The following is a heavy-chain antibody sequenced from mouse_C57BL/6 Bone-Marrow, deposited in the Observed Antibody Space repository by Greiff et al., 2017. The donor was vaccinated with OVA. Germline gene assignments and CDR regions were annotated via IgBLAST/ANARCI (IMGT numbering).Heavy chain of an antibody. D-gene: IGHD1-1*01. CDR1: GYAFSSYW. J-gene: IGHJ4*01. V-gene: IGHV1-80*01. Sequence: VQLQQSGAELVKPGASVKISCKASGYAFSSYWMNWVKQRPGKGLEWIGQIYPGDGDTNYNGKFKGKATLTADKSSSTAYMQLSSLTSEDSAVYFCARRRGYYGAMDYWGQGTSVTVSS. CDR3: ARRRGYYGAMDY. CDR2: IYPGDGDT.